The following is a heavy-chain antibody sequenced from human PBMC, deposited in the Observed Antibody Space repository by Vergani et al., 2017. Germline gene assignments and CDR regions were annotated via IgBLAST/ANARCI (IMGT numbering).Heavy chain of an antibody. CDR1: GYTFPIHW. V-gene: IGHV5-51*01. Sequence: EVPLVQSGAEVKKPGESLKISCKGSGYTFPIHWIGWVRQMPGQGLAWMGIIYPGDSDTSYSPSFQGQVTISADKSISTAYLQPSSLKVSDTAMYYCARPDGQGRLFDYWDQGTLVTVSS. D-gene: IGHD5-24*01. J-gene: IGHJ4*02. CDR3: ARPDGQGRLFDY. CDR2: IYPGDSDT.